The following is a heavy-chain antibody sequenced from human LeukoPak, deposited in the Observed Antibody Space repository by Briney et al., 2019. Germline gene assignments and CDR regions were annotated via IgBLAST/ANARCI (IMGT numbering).Heavy chain of an antibody. Sequence: GGSLRLSCAVSGFTLSNYGMNWVRQAPGKGLEWVSYISSSDSIIYYADSVKGRFTISRDNAKNSLFLQMNSLRAEDTSVYYCARNIAVAGTRGGYFDDWGQGTLVTVSS. CDR3: ARNIAVAGTRGGYFDD. CDR2: ISSSDSII. CDR1: GFTLSNYG. J-gene: IGHJ4*02. D-gene: IGHD6-19*01. V-gene: IGHV3-48*03.